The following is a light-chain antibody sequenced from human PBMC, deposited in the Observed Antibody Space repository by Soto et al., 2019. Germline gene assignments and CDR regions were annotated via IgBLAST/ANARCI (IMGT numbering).Light chain of an antibody. CDR3: QQYYSYPRT. CDR1: QGISSY. V-gene: IGKV1-8*01. CDR2: AAS. J-gene: IGKJ1*01. Sequence: AIRMTQSPSSLSASTGDRVTITCRASQGISSYLAWYQQKPGKAPKLLIYAASTLQSGVPSRFSGSGSGTDFTLTISGLQSADFATYYCQQYYSYPRTFGQGTKVAIK.